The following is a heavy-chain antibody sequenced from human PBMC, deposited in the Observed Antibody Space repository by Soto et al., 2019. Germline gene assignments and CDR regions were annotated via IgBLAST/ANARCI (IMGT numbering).Heavy chain of an antibody. Sequence: ASVKVSCKASGYTFTGYYMHWVRQAPGQGLEWMGWINPNSGGTNYAQKFQGWVTMTRDTSISTAYMERSRLRSDDTAVYYCARDFSERATVTSAGRENAFDIWGQGTMVTVSS. CDR1: GYTFTGYY. V-gene: IGHV1-2*04. CDR2: INPNSGGT. D-gene: IGHD4-17*01. J-gene: IGHJ3*02. CDR3: ARDFSERATVTSAGRENAFDI.